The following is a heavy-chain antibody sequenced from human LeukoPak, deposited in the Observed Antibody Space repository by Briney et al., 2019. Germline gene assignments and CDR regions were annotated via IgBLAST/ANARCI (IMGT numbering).Heavy chain of an antibody. J-gene: IGHJ6*02. CDR1: GFTFSSYA. D-gene: IGHD4-17*01. V-gene: IGHV3-30-3*01. Sequence: GGSLRLSCAASGFTFSSYAMHWVRQAPGKGLEWVAVISYDGSNKYYADSVKGRFTISRDNSKNTLYLQMNSLRAEDTAVYYCARPKTVTTSFYGMDVWGQGTTVTVSS. CDR3: ARPKTVTTSFYGMDV. CDR2: ISYDGSNK.